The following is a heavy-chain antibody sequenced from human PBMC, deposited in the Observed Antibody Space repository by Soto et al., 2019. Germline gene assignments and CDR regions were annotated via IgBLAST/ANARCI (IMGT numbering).Heavy chain of an antibody. Sequence: ASVQVSCKASGYTFTSYYMHWVRQAPGQGLEWMGIINPSGGSTSYAQKFQGRVTMTRDTSTSTVYMELSSLRSEDTAVYYCARGKGGIFGVVIIPTYYYGMDVWGQGTTVTVSS. CDR1: GYTFTSYY. D-gene: IGHD3-3*01. J-gene: IGHJ6*02. V-gene: IGHV1-46*01. CDR3: ARGKGGIFGVVIIPTYYYGMDV. CDR2: INPSGGST.